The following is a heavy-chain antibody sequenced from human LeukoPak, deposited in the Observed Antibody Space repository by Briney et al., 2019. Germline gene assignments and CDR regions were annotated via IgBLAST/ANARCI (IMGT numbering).Heavy chain of an antibody. V-gene: IGHV3-30*02. J-gene: IGHJ4*02. CDR1: GFTFSSYG. CDR2: IRYDGSNK. Sequence: GGSLRLSCAASGFTFSSYGMHWVRQAPGKGLEWVAFIRYDGSNKYYADSVKGRFTISRDNYKNTLYLQMNSLRAEDTAVYYCAKDRSRSWSRFFDYWGQGTLVTVSS. D-gene: IGHD6-13*01. CDR3: AKDRSRSWSRFFDY.